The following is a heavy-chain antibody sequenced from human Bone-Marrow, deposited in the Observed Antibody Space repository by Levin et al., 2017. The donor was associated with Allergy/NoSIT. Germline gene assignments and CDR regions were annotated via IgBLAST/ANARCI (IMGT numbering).Heavy chain of an antibody. CDR2: INPISGDT. Sequence: ASVKVSCKASGYTFTGYYIHWVRQAPGQGLEWMGRINPISGDTNYAQKFQGRVTMTRDPSISTAYVELSRLRSDDTAVYYCARSGGSSTWYNYNYYMDVWGKGTTVTVSS. CDR3: ARSGGSSTWYNYNYYMDV. D-gene: IGHD2-15*01. J-gene: IGHJ6*03. CDR1: GYTFTGYY. V-gene: IGHV1-2*06.